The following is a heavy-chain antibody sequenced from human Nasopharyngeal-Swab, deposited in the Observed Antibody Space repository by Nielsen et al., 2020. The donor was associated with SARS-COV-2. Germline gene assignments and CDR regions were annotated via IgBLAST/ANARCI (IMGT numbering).Heavy chain of an antibody. J-gene: IGHJ4*02. V-gene: IGHV3-21*01. CDR2: ISSSSSYI. CDR3: ARGVDWLRLPSDY. D-gene: IGHD5-12*01. Sequence: GESLKISCAASGFTFSSYSMNWVRQAPGKGLEWDSSISSSSSYIYYADSVKGRFTISRDNAKNSLYLQMNSLRAEDTAVYYCARGVDWLRLPSDYWGQGTLVTVSS. CDR1: GFTFSSYS.